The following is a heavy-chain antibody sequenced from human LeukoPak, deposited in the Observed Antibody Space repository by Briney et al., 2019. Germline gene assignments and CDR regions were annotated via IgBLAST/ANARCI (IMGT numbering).Heavy chain of an antibody. CDR3: VRDWPGDSYGADP. Sequence: PGGSLRLSCAVSGLTFSDYWMHWVRQAPGKGLVWVSRISNDGTSTSYADSVKGRFTISRDNAKNTLYLQMNSLRAEDTAVYYCVRDWPGDSYGADPWGQGTLVTVSS. V-gene: IGHV3-74*01. D-gene: IGHD5-18*01. J-gene: IGHJ5*02. CDR1: GLTFSDYW. CDR2: ISNDGTST.